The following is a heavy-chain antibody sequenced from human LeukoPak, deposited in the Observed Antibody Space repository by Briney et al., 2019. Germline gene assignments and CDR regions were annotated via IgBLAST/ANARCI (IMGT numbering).Heavy chain of an antibody. CDR2: IFPIFGTA. CDR3: ARIRQWVSHDAFDI. CDR1: GGTFSSYV. J-gene: IGHJ3*02. D-gene: IGHD6-19*01. Sequence: SVKVSCKASGGTFSSYVISWVRQAPGQGLEWMGGIFPIFGTANYAQNFQGRVTITADKSTSTAYMELSSLRSDDTAVYYRARIRQWVSHDAFDIWGQGTMVTVSS. V-gene: IGHV1-69*06.